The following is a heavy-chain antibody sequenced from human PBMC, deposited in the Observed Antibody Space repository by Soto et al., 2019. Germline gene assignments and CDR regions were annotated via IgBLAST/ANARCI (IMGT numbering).Heavy chain of an antibody. CDR2: IYYSGST. Sequence: SETLSLTCTVSGGSISSYYWSWIRQPPGKGLEWIGYIYYSGSTNYNPSLKSRVTISVDTSKNQFSLKLSRLRSDDTAVYYCARDSIAAAPAPLFDPWGQGTLVTVSS. V-gene: IGHV4-59*01. J-gene: IGHJ5*02. CDR1: GGSISSYY. CDR3: ARDSIAAAPAPLFDP. D-gene: IGHD6-13*01.